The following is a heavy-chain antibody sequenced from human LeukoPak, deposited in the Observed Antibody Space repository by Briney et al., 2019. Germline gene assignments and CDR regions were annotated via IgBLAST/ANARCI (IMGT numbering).Heavy chain of an antibody. J-gene: IGHJ5*02. Sequence: ASVKVSCKASGYTFTSYGISWVRQAPGQGLEWMGWISAYNGNTNYAQKLQGRVTMTTDTSTSTAYMELRSLRSDDTAVYYCARDLRENIVVVPAAISWFDPWGQGTLVTVSS. CDR2: ISAYNGNT. CDR3: ARDLRENIVVVPAAISWFDP. V-gene: IGHV1-18*01. D-gene: IGHD2-2*01. CDR1: GYTFTSYG.